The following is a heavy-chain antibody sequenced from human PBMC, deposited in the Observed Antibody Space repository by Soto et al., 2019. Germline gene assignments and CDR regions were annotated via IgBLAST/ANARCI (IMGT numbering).Heavy chain of an antibody. CDR1: GDSISRYY. CDR3: ARDQGGEFLKGSGMEV. J-gene: IGHJ6*02. CDR2: IYYSGET. Sequence: QVQLQESGPGLVKPSETLSLTCTVSGDSISRYYWSWIRLSPGKGLEWIGYIYYSGETNYNPSVKSRVSISVDMTKNQVSLKLSSVAAADTAVYYCARDQGGEFLKGSGMEVWGQGTTVTVSS. V-gene: IGHV4-59*01. D-gene: IGHD3-10*01.